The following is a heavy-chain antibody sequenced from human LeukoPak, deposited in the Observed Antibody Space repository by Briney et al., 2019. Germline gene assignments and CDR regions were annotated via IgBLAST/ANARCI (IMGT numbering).Heavy chain of an antibody. Sequence: GGSLRLSCAASGFTFSSYDMHWVRQATGKGLEWVSAIGTAGDTYYPGSVKGRFTISRENAKNSLYLQMNSLRAEDTAVYYCARDWAGEDGSGLAFDYWGQGTLVTVSS. V-gene: IGHV3-13*01. CDR1: GFTFSSYD. J-gene: IGHJ4*02. CDR2: IGTAGDT. CDR3: ARDWAGEDGSGLAFDY. D-gene: IGHD3-10*01.